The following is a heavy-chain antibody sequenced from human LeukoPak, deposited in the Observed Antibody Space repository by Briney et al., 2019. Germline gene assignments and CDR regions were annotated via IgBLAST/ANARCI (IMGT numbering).Heavy chain of an antibody. D-gene: IGHD5-18*01. Sequence: GGSLRLPCAASGFTFSSYSMNWVRQAPGKGLEWVSYISSSSSTIYYADSVKGRFTISRNNAKNSLYLQMNSLRAEDTAVYYCARAWIQIPNWFDPWGQGTLVTVSS. J-gene: IGHJ5*02. CDR1: GFTFSSYS. CDR2: ISSSSSTI. CDR3: ARAWIQIPNWFDP. V-gene: IGHV3-48*01.